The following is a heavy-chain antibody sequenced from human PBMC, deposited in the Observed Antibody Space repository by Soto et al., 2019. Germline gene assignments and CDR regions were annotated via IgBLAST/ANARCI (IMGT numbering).Heavy chain of an antibody. J-gene: IGHJ4*02. D-gene: IGHD2-21*02. Sequence: GASVKVSCKASGGTFTDYTITWVRQAPGQGLEWMGRIIPIFDIANYAQSFQGRIAITADKSTSTAYMKLSSLRSEDTAIYYCAIEVWGGDCNSLKYFASWGQGNQVTLSS. CDR2: IIPIFDIA. V-gene: IGHV1-69*04. CDR1: GGTFTDYT. CDR3: AIEVWGGDCNSLKYFAS.